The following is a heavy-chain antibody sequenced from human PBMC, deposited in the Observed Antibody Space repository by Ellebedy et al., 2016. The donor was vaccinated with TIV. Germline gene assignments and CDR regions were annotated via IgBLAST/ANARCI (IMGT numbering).Heavy chain of an antibody. V-gene: IGHV3-53*04. CDR1: GFSVSTIY. CDR3: ARSEPADV. J-gene: IGHJ6*04. Sequence: GESLKISCAASGFSVSTIYMSWPRQAPGKGLEWLSVIDSGGVTNYADSVKGRFTISRHNSMNTLYLQMNSLRPEDTAVYYCARSEPADVWGKGATVTVSS. D-gene: IGHD1-14*01. CDR2: IDSGGVT.